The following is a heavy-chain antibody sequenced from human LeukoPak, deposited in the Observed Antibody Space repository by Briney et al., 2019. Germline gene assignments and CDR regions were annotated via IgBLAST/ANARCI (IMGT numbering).Heavy chain of an antibody. V-gene: IGHV6-1*01. D-gene: IGHD3-3*01. CDR1: GDIVSSNSAA. Sequence: SQTLSLTCAISGDIVSSNSAAWNWIRQSPSRGLEWLGRTYYRSKWYNDYAVSVKSRITINPDTSKNQFSLQLNSVTPEDTAVYYCARADYDFWSGPSPNYYYYGMDVWGQGTTVTVSS. J-gene: IGHJ6*02. CDR2: TYYRSKWYN. CDR3: ARADYDFWSGPSPNYYYYGMDV.